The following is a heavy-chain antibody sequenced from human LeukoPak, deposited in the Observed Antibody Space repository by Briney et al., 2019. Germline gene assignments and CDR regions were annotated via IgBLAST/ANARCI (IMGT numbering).Heavy chain of an antibody. D-gene: IGHD2-8*01. J-gene: IGHJ4*02. CDR1: GLAFDDFA. CDR3: SRNGLVDFDY. Sequence: GQSLRLSCTTSGLAFDDFAMSWVRQPAGQGQEWVGFIRRRAYGGAAEYAASVKGRFIISRDDSKGIAYLQMNSLKTEDTAVYYCSRNGLVDFDYWGQGSRVIVSP. V-gene: IGHV3-49*04. CDR2: IRRRAYGGAA.